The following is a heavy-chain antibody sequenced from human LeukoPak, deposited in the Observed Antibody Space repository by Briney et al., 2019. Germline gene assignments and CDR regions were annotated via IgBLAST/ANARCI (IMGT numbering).Heavy chain of an antibody. Sequence: SETLSLTCAVYGGSFSGYYWSWIRQPPGKGLEWIGEISHSGSTNYNPSLKSRVTISVDTSKNQFSLKLSSVTAADTAVYYCARPHKAYAPRRVNAFDIWGQGTMVTVSS. CDR1: GGSFSGYY. CDR3: ARPHKAYAPRRVNAFDI. J-gene: IGHJ3*02. D-gene: IGHD2-2*01. CDR2: ISHSGST. V-gene: IGHV4-34*01.